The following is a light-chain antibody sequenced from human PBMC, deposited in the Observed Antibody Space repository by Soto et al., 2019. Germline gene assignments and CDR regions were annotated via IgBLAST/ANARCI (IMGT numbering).Light chain of an antibody. J-gene: IGLJ1*01. CDR3: CSYAGTYTYV. CDR2: DVN. Sequence: LPQPHSVSGSPGQSVTISCTGTNSNIGFYNFVSWYQQHPDKAPHLVIYDVNKRPSGVPDRFSGSKSGNTASLTISGLQADDEADYYCCSYAGTYTYVFGIGTKVTV. V-gene: IGLV2-11*01. CDR1: NSNIGFYNF.